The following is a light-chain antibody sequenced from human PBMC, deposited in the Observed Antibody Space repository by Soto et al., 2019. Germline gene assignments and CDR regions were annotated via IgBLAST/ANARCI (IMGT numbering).Light chain of an antibody. CDR1: QSISSW. J-gene: IGKJ1*01. V-gene: IGKV1-5*01. CDR3: QQYNSYRT. Sequence: DIQMTQSPSTLSASVGDRVTIAGRASQSISSWLAWYQQKPGKAPKLLIYDASSLESGVPSRFSGSGSGTEFTLTISSLQPDDFATYYYQQYNSYRTFGQGTKVDIK. CDR2: DAS.